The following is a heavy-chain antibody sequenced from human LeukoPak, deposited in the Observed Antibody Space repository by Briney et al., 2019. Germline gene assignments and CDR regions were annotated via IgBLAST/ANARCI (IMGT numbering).Heavy chain of an antibody. Sequence: PSETLSLTCTVSGASISTYYWSWIRQPAGKGLEWIGRMYTSGSTNYNLSLKSRVTMLVDTSKNQLSLKLSSVTAADTAVYFCARDNGGDYWYSDIWGRGTLVTVSS. J-gene: IGHJ2*01. V-gene: IGHV4-4*07. D-gene: IGHD2-21*01. CDR3: ARDNGGDYWYSDI. CDR1: GASISTYY. CDR2: MYTSGST.